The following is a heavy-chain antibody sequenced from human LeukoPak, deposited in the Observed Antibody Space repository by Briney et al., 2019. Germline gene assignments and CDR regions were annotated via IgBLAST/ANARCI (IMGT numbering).Heavy chain of an antibody. CDR3: ARDSGSGLDY. V-gene: IGHV4-30-4*08. D-gene: IGHD2-15*01. Sequence: SETLSLSCTVSGGSISSGDYYWSWIRQPPGKGLEWFGYIYYSGSTYYNPSLKSRVTISVDTSKSQFSLKLSSVTAADTAVYYCARDSGSGLDYWGQGTLVTVSS. CDR2: IYYSGST. CDR1: GGSISSGDYY. J-gene: IGHJ4*02.